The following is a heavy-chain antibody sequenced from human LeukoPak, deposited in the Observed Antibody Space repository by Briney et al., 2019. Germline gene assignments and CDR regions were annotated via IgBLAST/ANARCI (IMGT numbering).Heavy chain of an antibody. CDR3: ARQYYYDSSGPKGGFDY. J-gene: IGHJ4*02. CDR1: GYSFTSYW. Sequence: GESLKIPCKGSGYSFTSYWCGGVRQMPGKGLEWMEIIYPGDSDTRYSPSFQGQVTISADKSISTAYLQWSSLKASDTAMYYCARQYYYDSSGPKGGFDYWGQGTLVTVSS. V-gene: IGHV5-51*01. D-gene: IGHD3-22*01. CDR2: IYPGDSDT.